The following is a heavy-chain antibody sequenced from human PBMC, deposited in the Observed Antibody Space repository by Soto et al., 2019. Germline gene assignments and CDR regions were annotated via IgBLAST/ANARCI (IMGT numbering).Heavy chain of an antibody. D-gene: IGHD3-3*01. V-gene: IGHV3-23*01. CDR2: ISGSGVTS. J-gene: IGHJ5*02. Sequence: HLGGSLSLSCAASGFTFNTYVMTWVRQAPGKGREWVSSISGSGVTSKYADSAKGRFTISRDNSKNTLYLQMNSLSAEDTAVYYCVRNSGYDFWSGYLSWGQGTLVTVSS. CDR1: GFTFNTYV. CDR3: VRNSGYDFWSGYLS.